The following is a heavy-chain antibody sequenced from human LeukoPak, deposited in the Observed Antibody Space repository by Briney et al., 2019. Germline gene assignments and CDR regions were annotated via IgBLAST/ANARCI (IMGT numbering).Heavy chain of an antibody. D-gene: IGHD5-12*01. J-gene: IGHJ6*03. CDR2: IKSKTDGGTT. CDR1: GFTFSNAW. V-gene: IGHV3-15*01. Sequence: GGSLRLSCAASGFTFSNAWMSWVRQAPGKGLEWVGRIKSKTDGGTTDYAAPVKGRFTIPRDDSKNTLYLQMNSLKTEDTAVYYCTTVGYDRLTYYYYYVDVWGKGTTVTVSS. CDR3: TTVGYDRLTYYYYYVDV.